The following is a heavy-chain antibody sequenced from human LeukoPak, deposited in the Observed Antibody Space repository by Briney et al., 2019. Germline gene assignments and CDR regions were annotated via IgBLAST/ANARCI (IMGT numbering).Heavy chain of an antibody. CDR1: GFTFSSYW. CDR3: ARDRGMTALSYYYYYMDV. D-gene: IGHD3-10*01. J-gene: IGHJ6*03. V-gene: IGHV3-7*01. CDR2: IKQDGSEK. Sequence: PGGSLRLSCAASGFTFSSYWMSWVRQAPGKGLEWVANIKQDGSEKNYVDSVKGRFTISRDNAKNSLDLQMNSLRAEDTAVYYCARDRGMTALSYYYYYMDVWGKGTTVTVSS.